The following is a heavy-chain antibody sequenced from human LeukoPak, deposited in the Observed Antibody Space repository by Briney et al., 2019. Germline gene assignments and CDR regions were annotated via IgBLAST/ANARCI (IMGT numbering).Heavy chain of an antibody. J-gene: IGHJ4*02. Sequence: PGGSLRLSCAASGFTFSSYWMSWVRQAPGKGLEWVSSISSSSSYIYYADSVKGRFTISRDNAKNSLYLQMNSLRAEDTSVYYCATVYIYGSPTSYFDYWGQGTLVTVS. CDR1: GFTFSSYW. CDR3: ATVYIYGSPTSYFDY. CDR2: ISSSSSYI. D-gene: IGHD5-18*01. V-gene: IGHV3-21*01.